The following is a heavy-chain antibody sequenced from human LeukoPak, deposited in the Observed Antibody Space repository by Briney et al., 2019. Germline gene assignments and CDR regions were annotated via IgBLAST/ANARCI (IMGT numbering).Heavy chain of an antibody. D-gene: IGHD3-10*01. CDR3: ASYYYGSGSYDLPFDY. V-gene: IGHV1-2*02. CDR1: GYTFTGYY. Sequence: ASVKVSCKASGYTFTGYYMHWVRQAPGQGLEWMGWINPNSGGTNYAQKFQGGVTMTRDTSISTAYMELSRLRSDDTAVYYCASYYYGSGSYDLPFDYWGQGTLVTVSS. CDR2: INPNSGGT. J-gene: IGHJ4*02.